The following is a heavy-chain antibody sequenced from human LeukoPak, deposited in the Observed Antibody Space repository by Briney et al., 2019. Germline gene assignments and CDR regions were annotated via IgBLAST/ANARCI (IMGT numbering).Heavy chain of an antibody. CDR1: GFTFSRYW. Sequence: GGSLRLSCAASGFTFSRYWMHWVRQAPGKGLVWVSRINTDGSTTTYADSVKGRFTISRDNAKNSLYLQMNSLRAEDTAVYYCARVRMVRELTGYYYYGMDVWGQGTTVTVSS. D-gene: IGHD3-10*01. CDR2: INTDGSTT. CDR3: ARVRMVRELTGYYYYGMDV. V-gene: IGHV3-74*01. J-gene: IGHJ6*02.